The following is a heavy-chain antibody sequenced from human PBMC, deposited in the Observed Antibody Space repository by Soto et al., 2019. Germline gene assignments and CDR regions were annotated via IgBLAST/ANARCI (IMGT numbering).Heavy chain of an antibody. CDR3: ARGYCSTTSCYVGFYYMDV. CDR1: GGSISSSSYY. CDR2: IYYSGST. D-gene: IGHD2-2*01. J-gene: IGHJ6*03. Sequence: PSETLSLTCTVSGGSISSSSYYWGWIRQPPGKGLEWIGSIYYSGSTMYDPSLKSRVTISLGTSKNQFSLKLSSVTAADTAVYYCARGYCSTTSCYVGFYYMDVWGKGTAVTVSS. V-gene: IGHV4-39*07.